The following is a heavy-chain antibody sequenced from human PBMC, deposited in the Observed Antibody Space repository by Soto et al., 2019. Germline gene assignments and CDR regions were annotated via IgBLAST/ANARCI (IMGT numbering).Heavy chain of an antibody. CDR3: ARGPDIVVASEFDY. D-gene: IGHD2-2*01. CDR1: GGAXSSDA. CDR2: IIPIFGTA. V-gene: IGHV1-69*13. J-gene: IGHJ4*02. Sequence: SXKVYYKASGGAXSSDASSSVRQAPGQGLEWMGGIIPIFGTANYAQKFQGRVTITADESTSTAYMELSSLRSEDTAVYYCARGPDIVVASEFDYWGQGALAPVSS.